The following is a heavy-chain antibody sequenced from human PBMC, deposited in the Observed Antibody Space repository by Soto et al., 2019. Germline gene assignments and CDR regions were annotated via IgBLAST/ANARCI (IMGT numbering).Heavy chain of an antibody. Sequence: SETLSLTCAVYGGSFSGYYWSWIRQPPGKGLEWIGEINHSGSTNYNPSIKSRVTITVDTSKNQYSMKLSSVTAADTAVYYCARANYYGSGSYYTPFDPWGQGTLVTVSS. V-gene: IGHV4-34*01. CDR2: INHSGST. CDR3: ARANYYGSGSYYTPFDP. J-gene: IGHJ5*02. CDR1: GGSFSGYY. D-gene: IGHD3-10*01.